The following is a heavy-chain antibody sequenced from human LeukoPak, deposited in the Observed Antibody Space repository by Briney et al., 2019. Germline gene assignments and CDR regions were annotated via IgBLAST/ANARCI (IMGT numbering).Heavy chain of an antibody. Sequence: SQTLSLTCTVSGGSISSAAYYWSWIRQLPGKSLEWIGYIYYSGTTYYNPSLKSRVTISVDTSENQFSLKLSSVTAADTAVYYCARYTTVVTANAFDIWGQGTMVTVSS. J-gene: IGHJ3*02. CDR2: IYYSGTT. CDR1: GGSISSAAYY. CDR3: ARYTTVVTANAFDI. V-gene: IGHV4-31*03. D-gene: IGHD4-23*01.